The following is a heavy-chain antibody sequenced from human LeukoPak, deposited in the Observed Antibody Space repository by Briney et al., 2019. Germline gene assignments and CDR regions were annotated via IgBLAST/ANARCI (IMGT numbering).Heavy chain of an antibody. Sequence: SETLSLTCTVSGGSISSGSYYWSWIRQPAGKGLEWIGRIYTSGSTNYNPSLKSRVTISVDTSKNQFSLKLSSVTAADTAVYYCARDRGQWPTTDAFDIWGQGTMVTVSS. CDR2: IYTSGST. CDR3: ARDRGQWPTTDAFDI. D-gene: IGHD6-19*01. V-gene: IGHV4-61*02. J-gene: IGHJ3*02. CDR1: GGSISSGSYY.